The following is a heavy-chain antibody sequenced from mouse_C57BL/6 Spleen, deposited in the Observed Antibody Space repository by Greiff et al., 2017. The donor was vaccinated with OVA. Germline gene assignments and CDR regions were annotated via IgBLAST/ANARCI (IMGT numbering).Heavy chain of an antibody. Sequence: QVQLQQPGAELVRPGSSVKLSCKASGYTFTSYWMHWVKQRPIQGLEWIGNIDPSDSETHYTQKFKDKATLTVDKSSSTAYMQLSSLTSEDSAVYYCAREGESLAWFAYWGQGTLVTVSA. CDR1: GYTFTSYW. V-gene: IGHV1-52*01. J-gene: IGHJ3*01. CDR2: IDPSDSET. CDR3: AREGESLAWFAY.